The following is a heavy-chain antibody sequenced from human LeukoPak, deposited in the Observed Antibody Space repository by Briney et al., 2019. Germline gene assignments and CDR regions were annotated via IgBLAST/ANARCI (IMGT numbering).Heavy chain of an antibody. CDR2: INHSGST. D-gene: IGHD3-3*01. CDR3: ARARGVFGVVKTWFDP. Sequence: SETLSLTCAVYGGSFSGYYWSWIRQPPGKGLEWIGEINHSGSTNYNPSLKSRVTISVDTSKNQFSLKLSSVTAADTAVYYCARARGVFGVVKTWFDPWGQGTLVTVSS. CDR1: GGSFSGYY. J-gene: IGHJ5*02. V-gene: IGHV4-34*01.